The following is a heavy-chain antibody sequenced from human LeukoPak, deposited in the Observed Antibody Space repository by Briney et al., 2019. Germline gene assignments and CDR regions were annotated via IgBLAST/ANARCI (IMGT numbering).Heavy chain of an antibody. D-gene: IGHD3-10*01. V-gene: IGHV3-64D*06. CDR3: VKGHYYGTGTSYFDY. CDR2: MSSGGGGT. J-gene: IGHJ4*02. Sequence: PGPSLRLSCSAAGFTFSSYAMHWVGQAPGKRLEYVSAMSSGGGGTYYEDSVKGTFTISRDTSNKTLYLKMGSLSAEDTAVYHCVKGHYYGTGTSYFDYWGQGTLVTVSS. CDR1: GFTFSSYA.